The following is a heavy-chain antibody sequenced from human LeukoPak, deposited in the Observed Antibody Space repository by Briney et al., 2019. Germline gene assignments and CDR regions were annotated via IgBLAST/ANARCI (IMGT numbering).Heavy chain of an antibody. J-gene: IGHJ4*02. D-gene: IGHD3-22*01. CDR1: GFTFSSYA. V-gene: IGHV3-23*01. CDR3: AKDLGIYYYDSSGYYLDY. Sequence: GGSLRLSCSASGFTFSSYAMSWVRQAPGKGLGWVSAISSSGGRTYLADSVKGRFTISRDNSKNTLYLQMNSLRAEDTAVYYCAKDLGIYYYDSSGYYLDYWGQGTLVTVSS. CDR2: ISSSGGRT.